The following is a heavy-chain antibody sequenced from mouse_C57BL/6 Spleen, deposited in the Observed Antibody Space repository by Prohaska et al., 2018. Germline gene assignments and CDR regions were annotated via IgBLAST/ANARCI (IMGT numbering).Heavy chain of an antibody. D-gene: IGHD1-1*01. CDR3: ASPPYYGSSYWYFYV. Sequence: GPELVKPGASVKISCKASGYTFTDYYMNWVKQSHGKSLEWIGDINPNNGGTSYNQKFKGKATLTVDKCSSTAYMELRSLTSEDSAVYYCASPPYYGSSYWYFYVWGTGTTVTVSS. J-gene: IGHJ1*03. CDR2: INPNNGGT. CDR1: GYTFTDYY. V-gene: IGHV1-26*01.